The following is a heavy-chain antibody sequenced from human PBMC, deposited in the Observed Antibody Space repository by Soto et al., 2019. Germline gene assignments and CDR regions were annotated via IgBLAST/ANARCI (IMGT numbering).Heavy chain of an antibody. D-gene: IGHD4-4*01. V-gene: IGHV3-33*01. Sequence: PGGSLRLSCVASAFAFNTYAIHWVRQAPGQGLEWVAVIWYDGRNKYYAESVKGRFTISRDNSENTVSLQMNSLRPDDTAIYHCARGGLQSFYFPPDFWGRGTLVTVSS. CDR1: AFAFNTYA. CDR2: IWYDGRNK. CDR3: ARGGLQSFYFPPDF. J-gene: IGHJ4*02.